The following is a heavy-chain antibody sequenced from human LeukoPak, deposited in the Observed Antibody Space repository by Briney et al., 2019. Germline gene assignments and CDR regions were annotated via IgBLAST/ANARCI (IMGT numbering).Heavy chain of an antibody. V-gene: IGHV1-2*06. Sequence: ASVKVSCKASGYTFTSYGISWVRQAPGQGLEWMGRINPNSGGTNYAQKFQGRVTMTRDTSISTAYMELSRLRSDDTAVYYCARDGYSYGLPDYWGQGTLVTVSS. J-gene: IGHJ4*02. CDR3: ARDGYSYGLPDY. D-gene: IGHD5-18*01. CDR1: GYTFTSYG. CDR2: INPNSGGT.